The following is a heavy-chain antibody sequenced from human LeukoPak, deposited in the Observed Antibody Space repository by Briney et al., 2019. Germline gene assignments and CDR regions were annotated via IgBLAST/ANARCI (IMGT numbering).Heavy chain of an antibody. V-gene: IGHV3-74*03. Sequence: GGSLRLSCAASGFTFSNHWMHWVRQAPGKGLVWVSRIKTDGSSTTYADSVKGRFTMSRDNAKNTLCLQMSSLRAEDTAVYYCARGFALIPAGVPDYWGQGTLVTVSS. CDR1: GFTFSNHW. CDR2: IKTDGSST. CDR3: ARGFALIPAGVPDY. D-gene: IGHD2-2*01. J-gene: IGHJ4*02.